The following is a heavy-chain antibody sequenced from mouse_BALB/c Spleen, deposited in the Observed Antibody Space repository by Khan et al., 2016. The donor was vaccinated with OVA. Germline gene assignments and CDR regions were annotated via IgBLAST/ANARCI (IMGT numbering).Heavy chain of an antibody. Sequence: EVKLVESGGDLVKPGGSLKLSCAASGFTFSSYSMSWVRQTPDKRLEWVATISSDGDYTYYPDRVKGRFTISRDNAKNTLYLQMSSLKAEDTAMYYCASHLTGSFAYWGQGTLVTVSA. CDR1: GFTFSSYS. V-gene: IGHV5-6*02. CDR3: ASHLTGSFAY. D-gene: IGHD4-1*01. CDR2: ISSDGDYT. J-gene: IGHJ3*01.